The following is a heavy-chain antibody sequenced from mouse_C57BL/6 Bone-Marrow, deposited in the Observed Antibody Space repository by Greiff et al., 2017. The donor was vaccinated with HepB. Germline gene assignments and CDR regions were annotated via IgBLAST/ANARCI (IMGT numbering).Heavy chain of an antibody. CDR2: IDFEDGDT. CDR1: GFNIKDYY. J-gene: IGHJ2*01. V-gene: IGHV14-2*01. Sequence: EVKLQESGAELVKPGASVKLSCTASGFNIKDYYMHWVKQRTEQGLEWIGRIDFEDGDTKDASKFQGKAIITADTSSNTAYLQLSSLTSEDTAVYYCTSEGITEGRYDYWGQGTTLTVSS. CDR3: TSEGITEGRYDY. D-gene: IGHD3-3*01.